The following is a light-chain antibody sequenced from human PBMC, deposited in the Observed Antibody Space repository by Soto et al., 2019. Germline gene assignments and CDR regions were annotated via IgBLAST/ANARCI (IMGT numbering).Light chain of an antibody. CDR2: GAS. CDR3: QHFGSSPPVT. Sequence: IVLTQAPDNLSLSPGESATLSCRLSQFTNGKYVAWYQQRHGLRPRLLVYGASKSAPGIRDRFRGSGTGSEFTLTISAVEPEDFAVYFCQHFGSSPPVTFGQGTRLEIK. CDR1: QFTNGKY. J-gene: IGKJ5*01. V-gene: IGKV3-20*01.